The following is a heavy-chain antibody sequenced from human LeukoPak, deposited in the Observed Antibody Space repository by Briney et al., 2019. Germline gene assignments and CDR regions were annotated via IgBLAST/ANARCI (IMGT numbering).Heavy chain of an antibody. Sequence: SQTLSLTCAFSGDSFSSNSAAWNWIRQSPSRGLEWLGRTYYRSKWYNDYAVSVKSRITINPDTSKNQFSLQLNSVTPEDTAVYYCARAMVTESEVKPFDYWGQGTLVTVSS. J-gene: IGHJ4*02. CDR1: GDSFSSNSAA. D-gene: IGHD5-18*01. V-gene: IGHV6-1*01. CDR3: ARAMVTESEVKPFDY. CDR2: TYYRSKWYN.